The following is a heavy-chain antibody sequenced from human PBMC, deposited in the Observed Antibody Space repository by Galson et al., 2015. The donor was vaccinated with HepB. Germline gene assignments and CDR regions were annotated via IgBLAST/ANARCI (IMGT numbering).Heavy chain of an antibody. J-gene: IGHJ4*02. V-gene: IGHV1-2*02. CDR3: ARTTTRSSGLGY. CDR1: GYTFSGYY. CDR2: INPNSGGT. D-gene: IGHD3-22*01. Sequence: SVKVSCKASGYTFSGYYMLWVRQAPGQGLEWMGWINPNSGGTYYAQKFQGRVTMTRGTSISTAYMERSSLRSDDTAVYYCARTTTRSSGLGYWGQGTLVIVSS.